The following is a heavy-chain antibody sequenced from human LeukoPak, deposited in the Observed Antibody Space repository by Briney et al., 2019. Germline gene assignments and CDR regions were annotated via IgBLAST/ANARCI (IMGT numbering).Heavy chain of an antibody. V-gene: IGHV3-30-3*01. CDR1: GFTFSSYA. Sequence: PGGSLRLSCAASGFTFSSYAMHWVRQAPGKGLEWVAVISYDGSNKYYADSVKGRFTISRDNSKNTLYLQMNSLRAEDTAVYYCAKSKVRYDILTGPYYFDYWGQGTLVTVSS. D-gene: IGHD3-9*01. J-gene: IGHJ4*02. CDR3: AKSKVRYDILTGPYYFDY. CDR2: ISYDGSNK.